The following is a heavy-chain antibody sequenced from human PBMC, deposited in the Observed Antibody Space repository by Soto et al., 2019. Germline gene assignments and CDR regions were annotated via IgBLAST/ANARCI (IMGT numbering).Heavy chain of an antibody. D-gene: IGHD3-22*01. CDR3: AQDAPYRGSGYPEYFQH. CDR1: GFTFSSYG. Sequence: QVQLVESGGGVVQPGRSLRLSCAASGFTFSSYGMHWVRQAPGKGLEWVAVISYDGSNKYYADSVKGRFTISRDNSKNTLYLQMNSLRAEDTAVYYCAQDAPYRGSGYPEYFQHWGQGTLVTVSS. V-gene: IGHV3-30*18. CDR2: ISYDGSNK. J-gene: IGHJ1*01.